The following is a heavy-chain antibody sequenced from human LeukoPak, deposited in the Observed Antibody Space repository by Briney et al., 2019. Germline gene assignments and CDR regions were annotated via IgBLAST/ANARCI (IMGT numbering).Heavy chain of an antibody. CDR2: VSNSGDYI. CDR1: GFSFSSYR. CDR3: ARAGGRYCSGGSCYGDY. J-gene: IGHJ4*02. D-gene: IGHD2-15*01. V-gene: IGHV3-21*04. Sequence: GGSLRLSCAASGFSFSSYRMNWVRQAPGKGLEWVSSVSNSGDYIHYADSVKGRFTISRDNAKNSLYLQMNSLRAEDTALYYCARAGGRYCSGGSCYGDYWGQGTLVTVSS.